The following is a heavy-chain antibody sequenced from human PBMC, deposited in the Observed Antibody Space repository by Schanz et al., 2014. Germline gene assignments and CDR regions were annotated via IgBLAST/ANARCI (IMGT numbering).Heavy chain of an antibody. CDR1: GFTFSSYA. J-gene: IGHJ4*02. Sequence: QVQLVDSGGGVVQPGRSLRLSCAASGFTFSSYALHWVRQAPGKGLEWVAFVPFDGSQKFYADSVKGRFTISRDNSKNTLYLQMNSLRAEDTAVYFCAKIERNEDWGQGTLVTVSS. V-gene: IGHV3-30*18. CDR2: VPFDGSQK. D-gene: IGHD1-1*01. CDR3: AKIERNED.